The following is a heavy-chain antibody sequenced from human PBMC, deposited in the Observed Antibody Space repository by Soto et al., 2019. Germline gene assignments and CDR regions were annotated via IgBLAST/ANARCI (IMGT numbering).Heavy chain of an antibody. CDR3: ARDSYSSSWYYYYGMDV. J-gene: IGHJ6*02. CDR1: GYTFTGYY. V-gene: IGHV1-2*04. Sequence: ASVKVSCKASGYTFTGYYMHWVRQAPGQGLEWMGWINPNSGGTNYAQKFQGWVTMTRDTSISTAYMELSRLRSDGTAVYYCARDSYSSSWYYYYGMDVWGQGTTVTVSS. D-gene: IGHD6-13*01. CDR2: INPNSGGT.